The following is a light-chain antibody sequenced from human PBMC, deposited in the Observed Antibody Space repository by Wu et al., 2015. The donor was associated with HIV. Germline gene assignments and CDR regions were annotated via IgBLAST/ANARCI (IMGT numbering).Light chain of an antibody. CDR1: QSVSSSY. J-gene: IGKJ4*01. CDR2: GAS. Sequence: EIVMTQSPATLSVSPGERATLSCRASQSVSSSYLAWYQQKPGQAPRLLIYGASSRAAGIPDRFSGSGSGTDFTLTISRLEPEDFAVYYCQQYGSSSLTFGGGTKVEIK. V-gene: IGKV3-20*01. CDR3: QQYGSSSLT.